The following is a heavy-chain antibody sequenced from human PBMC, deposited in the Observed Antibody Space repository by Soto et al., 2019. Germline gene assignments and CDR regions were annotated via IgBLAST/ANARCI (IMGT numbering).Heavy chain of an antibody. V-gene: IGHV4-39*01. CDR2: IYYSGST. D-gene: IGHD2-15*01. Sequence: KTSETLSLTCTVSGGSISSSSYYWGWIRQPPGKGLEWIGSIYYSGSTYYNPSLKSRVTISVDTSKNQFSLKLSSVTAADTAVYYCARRVDYYYGMDVWGQGTTVTVSS. CDR3: ARRVDYYYGMDV. J-gene: IGHJ6*02. CDR1: GGSISSSSYY.